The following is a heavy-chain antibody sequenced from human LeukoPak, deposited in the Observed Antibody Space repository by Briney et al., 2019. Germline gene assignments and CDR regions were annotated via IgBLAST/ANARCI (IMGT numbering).Heavy chain of an antibody. V-gene: IGHV1-2*02. CDR2: INPNSGGT. J-gene: IGHJ6*02. D-gene: IGHD2-2*01. CDR1: GYTFTDYY. CDR3: ARDLLYCSSTSCYGTGYYYYYYYGMDV. Sequence: ASVKVSFKASGYTFTDYYMHWVRQAPGQGLEWMGWINPNSGGTNYAQKFQGRVTMTRDTSISTAYMELSRLRSDDTAVYYCARDLLYCSSTSCYGTGYYYYYYYGMDVWGQGTTVTVSS.